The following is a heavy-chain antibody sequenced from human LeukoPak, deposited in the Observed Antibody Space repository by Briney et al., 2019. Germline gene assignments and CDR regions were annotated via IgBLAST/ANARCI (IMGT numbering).Heavy chain of an antibody. CDR1: GGSFSGYY. CDR2: IYYSGST. D-gene: IGHD1-14*01. J-gene: IGHJ6*02. Sequence: SETLSLTCAVYGGSFSGYYWSWIRQPPGKGLEWIGYIYYSGSTNYNPSLKSRVTISVDTSKNQFSLKLSSVTAADTAVYYCARGRRTGSYYYYYGMDVWGQGTTVTVSS. V-gene: IGHV4-59*12. CDR3: ARGRRTGSYYYYYGMDV.